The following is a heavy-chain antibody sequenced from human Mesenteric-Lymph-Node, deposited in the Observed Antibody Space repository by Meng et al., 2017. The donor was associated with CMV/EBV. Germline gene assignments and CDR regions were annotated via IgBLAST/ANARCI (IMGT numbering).Heavy chain of an antibody. CDR2: IHSGGST. D-gene: IGHD3-3*01. J-gene: IGHJ3*01. V-gene: IGHV3-66*02. Sequence: GEFLKTSCAASGITVSCNYMSWVRQAPGGELEWGSVIHSGGSTYYADSVKGRFTITRDNSKNTLNVKMNSLRAEDTAVYYYARHGDLSYYDFWSGYNDAFDVWGQGTMVTVSS. CDR1: GITVSCNY. CDR3: ARHGDLSYYDFWSGYNDAFDV.